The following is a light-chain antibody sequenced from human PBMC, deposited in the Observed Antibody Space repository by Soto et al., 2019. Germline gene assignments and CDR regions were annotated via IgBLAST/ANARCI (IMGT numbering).Light chain of an antibody. CDR3: QQYNNWPLFT. Sequence: EIVMTQSPATLSVSPGERATLSCRASQSVSSNLAWYQQKPGQAPRLLIYGASTRATDSPGSVSGSGSGTEFTPTLSSLQSEDFAVYYCQQYNNWPLFTFGPGTKVDIK. CDR1: QSVSSN. J-gene: IGKJ3*01. CDR2: GAS. V-gene: IGKV3-15*01.